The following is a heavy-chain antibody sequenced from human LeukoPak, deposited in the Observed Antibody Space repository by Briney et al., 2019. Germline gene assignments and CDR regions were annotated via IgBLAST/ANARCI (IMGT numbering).Heavy chain of an antibody. J-gene: IGHJ3*02. CDR1: GYNFIKYW. CDR3: ATHLAARRGKWYAFDI. D-gene: IGHD6-6*01. CDR2: IYPGDSDT. V-gene: IGHV5-51*01. Sequence: GESLKISCKGSGYNFIKYWIGWVRQMPGKGLEWMGIIYPGDSDTRYSPSFQGQVTISADKSISTAYLQWSSLKASDTAMYYCATHLAARRGKWYAFDIWGQGTMVTVSS.